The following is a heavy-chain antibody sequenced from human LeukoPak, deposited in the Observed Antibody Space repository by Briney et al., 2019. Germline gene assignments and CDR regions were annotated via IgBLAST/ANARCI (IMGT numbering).Heavy chain of an antibody. CDR2: IYSGGRT. V-gene: IGHV3-66*01. CDR1: GFTFSRHG. CDR3: ARDLVVAGLVP. Sequence: GGSLRLSCVASGFTFSRHGMNWVRQAPGKGLEWVSVIYSGGRTYYAESVKGRFTISRDSSTNTLFLQMNSLRAEDTAIYYCARDLVVAGLVPWGQGTLVLVSS. J-gene: IGHJ5*02. D-gene: IGHD3-22*01.